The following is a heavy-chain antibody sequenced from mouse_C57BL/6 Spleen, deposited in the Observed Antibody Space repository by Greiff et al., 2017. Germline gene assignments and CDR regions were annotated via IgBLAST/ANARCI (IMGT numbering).Heavy chain of an antibody. J-gene: IGHJ1*03. CDR3: ARNGVSNDGGYFDV. D-gene: IGHD2-12*01. Sequence: QVQLKQSGPGLVQPSQSLSITCTVSGFSLTSYGVHWVRQSPGKGLEWLGAIRSGGSTDYNAAFISRLSISKDNSKSQVFFKMNSLQADDTAIYYCARNGVSNDGGYFDVWGTGTTVTVSS. V-gene: IGHV2-2*01. CDR2: IRSGGST. CDR1: GFSLTSYG.